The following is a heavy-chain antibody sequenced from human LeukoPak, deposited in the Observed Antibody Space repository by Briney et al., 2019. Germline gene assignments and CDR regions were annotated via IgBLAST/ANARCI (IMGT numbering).Heavy chain of an antibody. CDR3: ARDRRRYSSSWIDY. CDR1: GFTFSSYW. Sequence: GGSLRLSCAASGFTFSSYWMSWVRQAPGKGLEWVANIGQDGSEKYYVDSVKGRFTISRDNAKNSLYLQMNSLRAEDTAVYYCARDRRRYSSSWIDYWGQGTLVTVSS. V-gene: IGHV3-7*01. D-gene: IGHD6-13*01. J-gene: IGHJ4*02. CDR2: IGQDGSEK.